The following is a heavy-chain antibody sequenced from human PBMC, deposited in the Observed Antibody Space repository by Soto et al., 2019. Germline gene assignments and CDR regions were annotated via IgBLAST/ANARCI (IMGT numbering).Heavy chain of an antibody. CDR2: ISDSGSGT. CDR1: EYSFSHHY. Sequence: AGSLRLPCPPSEYSFSHHYMSWVHQAPGNGLAWVSVISDSGSGTYYADSAKGRFTITRENSKNTLYLQMNSLRAEDTAVYYCVRQSKLTTVTANVGYYYGLDVWGQGTTVTVSS. CDR3: VRQSKLTTVTANVGYYYGLDV. V-gene: IGHV3-23*01. D-gene: IGHD4-4*01. J-gene: IGHJ6*02.